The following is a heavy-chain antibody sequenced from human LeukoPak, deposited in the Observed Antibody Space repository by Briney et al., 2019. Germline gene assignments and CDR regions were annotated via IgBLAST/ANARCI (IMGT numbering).Heavy chain of an antibody. CDR3: ANAAREIGSGYYIGRADAFDI. D-gene: IGHD3-3*01. CDR1: GGSISSGSYY. CDR2: IYTSGST. Sequence: SETLSLTCTVSGGSISSGSYYWSWIRQPAGKGLEWIGRIYTSGSTNYNPSLKSRVTISVDTSKNQFSLKLSSVTAADTAVYYCANAAREIGSGYYIGRADAFDIWGQGTMVTVSS. J-gene: IGHJ3*02. V-gene: IGHV4-61*02.